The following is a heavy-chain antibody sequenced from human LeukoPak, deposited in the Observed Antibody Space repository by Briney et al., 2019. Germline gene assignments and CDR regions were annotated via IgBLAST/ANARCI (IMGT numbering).Heavy chain of an antibody. CDR1: GYSFTSYW. J-gene: IGHJ3*02. CDR3: ARLSGSYYSAFDI. D-gene: IGHD1-26*01. Sequence: GESLKISCKGSGYSFTSYWIGWVRQMPGKGLEWMGIIYPGDSDTRYDPSFKGQVTISADKSINTAYLQWSSLKGSDTAMYYCARLSGSYYSAFDIWGQGTMVTVSS. V-gene: IGHV5-51*01. CDR2: IYPGDSDT.